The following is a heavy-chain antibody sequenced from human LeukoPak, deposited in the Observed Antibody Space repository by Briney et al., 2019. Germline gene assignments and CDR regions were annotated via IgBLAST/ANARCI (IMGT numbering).Heavy chain of an antibody. V-gene: IGHV4-59*01. CDR1: GGSISSYC. Sequence: PSETLSLTCTVSGGSISSYCWSWIRQPPGKGLEWIGYIYYSGSTNYNPSLKSRVTISVDTSKNHFSLKLSSVTAADTAVYYCARAMVGATGPKYYYYYYYMDVWGKGTTVTVSS. CDR2: IYYSGST. J-gene: IGHJ6*03. D-gene: IGHD1-26*01. CDR3: ARAMVGATGPKYYYYYYYMDV.